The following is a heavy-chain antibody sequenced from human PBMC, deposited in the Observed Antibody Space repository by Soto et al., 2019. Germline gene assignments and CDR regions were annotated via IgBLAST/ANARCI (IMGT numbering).Heavy chain of an antibody. CDR1: GFTFSSYG. CDR2: IWYDGSNK. V-gene: IGHV3-33*01. J-gene: IGHJ4*02. D-gene: IGHD3-9*01. Sequence: QPGGSLRLSCAASGFTFSSYGMHWVRQAPGKGLEWVAVIWYDGSNKYYADSVKGRFTISRDNSKNTLYLQMNSLRAEDTAVYYCARGAPYYDILTGYYSDDFDYWGQGTLVTVSS. CDR3: ARGAPYYDILTGYYSDDFDY.